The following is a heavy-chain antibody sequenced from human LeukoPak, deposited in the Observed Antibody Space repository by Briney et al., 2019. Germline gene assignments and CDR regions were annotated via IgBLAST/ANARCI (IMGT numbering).Heavy chain of an antibody. D-gene: IGHD4-17*01. Sequence: GGSLRLSCAASGFTFSSYWMSWVRQAPGKGLEWVANIKQDGSEKYYVDSVKGRFTISRDNAKNSLYLQMNSLRAEDTAVYYCARGDDYGDYDYFDYWGQGTLVTVSS. V-gene: IGHV3-7*01. J-gene: IGHJ4*02. CDR3: ARGDDYGDYDYFDY. CDR2: IKQDGSEK. CDR1: GFTFSSYW.